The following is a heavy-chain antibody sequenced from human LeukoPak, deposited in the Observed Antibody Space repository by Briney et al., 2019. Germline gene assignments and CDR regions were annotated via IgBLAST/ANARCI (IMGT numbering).Heavy chain of an antibody. V-gene: IGHV4-4*07. D-gene: IGHD3-9*01. Sequence: KPSETLSLTCTVSGGSISSYYWSWIRQPAGKGLEWIGRIYSTGSTNYNPSLKSRVTMSVDTSKNQFSLRLRSVTAADTAVYYCARVGLRYFDWSSGTNYYFDYWGQGTLVTVSS. CDR2: IYSTGST. J-gene: IGHJ4*02. CDR3: ARVGLRYFDWSSGTNYYFDY. CDR1: GGSISSYY.